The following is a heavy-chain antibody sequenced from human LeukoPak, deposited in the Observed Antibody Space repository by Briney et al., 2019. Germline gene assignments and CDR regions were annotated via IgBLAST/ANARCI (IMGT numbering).Heavy chain of an antibody. CDR2: IFGSTGSTGST. D-gene: IGHD3-22*01. V-gene: IGHV3-23*01. CDR3: AKERRYYSEFCASNFSPPLPDF. CDR1: GYTFSNYA. J-gene: IGHJ4*02. Sequence: GGSLRLSCVAPGYTFSNYAICWGRQAPGKGLEWVSGIFGSTGSTGSTYYADSVKGRVTISRDNSRNTVHLQMNSLRAEDTAVYYCAKERRYYSEFCASNFSPPLPDFWGQGTLVTVSS.